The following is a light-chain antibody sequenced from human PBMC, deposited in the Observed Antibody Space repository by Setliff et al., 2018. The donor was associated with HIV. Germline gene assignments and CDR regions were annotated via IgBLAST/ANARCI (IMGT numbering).Light chain of an antibody. CDR1: SNDIGFYSY. CDR2: DVT. J-gene: IGLJ3*02. V-gene: IGLV2-14*03. Sequence: QSALAQPASVSGSPGQSITLSCTGSSNDIGFYSYVCWYQQYPGKAPRVIIFDVTRRASGVSNRFSASKSGNTASLTISGLQAEDEADYYCSSYTSSKTLMFGGGTKVTVL. CDR3: SSYTSSKTLM.